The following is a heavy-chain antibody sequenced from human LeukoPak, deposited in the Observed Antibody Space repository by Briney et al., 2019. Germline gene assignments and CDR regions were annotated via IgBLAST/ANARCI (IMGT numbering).Heavy chain of an antibody. CDR2: INPNSGGT. Sequence: ASVNVSCKASGYTFTGYYMHWVRQAPGQGLEWMGWINPNSGGTTYAQKFQGRVPMTRDTSISTAYMELSRLRSDDTAVYYCARDPKWGIAVAGTSGFDYWGQGTLVTVSS. V-gene: IGHV1-2*02. J-gene: IGHJ4*02. D-gene: IGHD6-19*01. CDR1: GYTFTGYY. CDR3: ARDPKWGIAVAGTSGFDY.